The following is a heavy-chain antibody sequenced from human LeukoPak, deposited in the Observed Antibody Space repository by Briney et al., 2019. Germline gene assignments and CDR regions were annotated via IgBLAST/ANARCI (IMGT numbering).Heavy chain of an antibody. CDR2: INVDGSST. CDR3: AKNHVTVPNGDWFGP. Sequence: GGSLRLSCGASGLTFSNYWMHWVRQAPGKGLVWVSRINVDGSSTSYADSVKGRFTISRDNAKNTLYLQMNSLRAEDTAVYYCAKNHVTVPNGDWFGPWGQGTLVTVSS. J-gene: IGHJ5*02. D-gene: IGHD4-11*01. V-gene: IGHV3-74*01. CDR1: GLTFSNYW.